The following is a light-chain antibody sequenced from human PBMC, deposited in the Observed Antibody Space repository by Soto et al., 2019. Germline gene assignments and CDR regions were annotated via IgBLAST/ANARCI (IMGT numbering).Light chain of an antibody. V-gene: IGKV3-11*01. CDR1: QSVSSY. J-gene: IGKJ4*01. CDR2: DAS. Sequence: EIVLTQSPATLSLSPGERATLSCRASQSVSSYLAWYQQKPGQAPRLLIYDASNRATGIPARFSGSGSGTDFTLTISSRQPEDFAAYYCQQRSNWPPQATFGGGTKVEIK. CDR3: QQRSNWPPQAT.